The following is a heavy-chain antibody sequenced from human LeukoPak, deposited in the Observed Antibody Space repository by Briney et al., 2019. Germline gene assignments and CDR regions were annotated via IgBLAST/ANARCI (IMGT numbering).Heavy chain of an antibody. Sequence: RGSLRLSCAASGFIFSSYAMSWVRQAPRKGLECVSTISGSGGNTYYADSVKGRFTISRDNSKNTLYLQMNSLGAEDTAVYYCAKSSGNYAYWGQGTLVTVSS. V-gene: IGHV3-23*01. CDR3: AKSSGNYAY. CDR2: ISGSGGNT. D-gene: IGHD1-26*01. CDR1: GFIFSSYA. J-gene: IGHJ4*02.